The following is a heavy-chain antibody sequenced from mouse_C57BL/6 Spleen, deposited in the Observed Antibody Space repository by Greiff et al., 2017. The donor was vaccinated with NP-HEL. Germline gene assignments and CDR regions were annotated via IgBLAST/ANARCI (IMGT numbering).Heavy chain of an antibody. CDR1: GYTFTDYN. Sequence: EVQLQQSGPELVKPGASVKIPCKASGYTFTDYNMDWVKQSHGKSLEWIGDINPNNGGTIYNQKFKGKATLTVDKSSSTAYMERRSLTSEDTAVYYCARSYYYGSSLWYFDVWGTGTTVTVSS. CDR3: ARSYYYGSSLWYFDV. J-gene: IGHJ1*03. D-gene: IGHD1-1*01. V-gene: IGHV1-18*01. CDR2: INPNNGGT.